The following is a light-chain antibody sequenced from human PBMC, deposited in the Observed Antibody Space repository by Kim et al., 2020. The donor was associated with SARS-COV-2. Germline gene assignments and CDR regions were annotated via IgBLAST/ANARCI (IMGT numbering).Light chain of an antibody. CDR3: QSYDTSLGTYV. CDR1: SSNIGAGHD. CDR2: DNN. J-gene: IGLJ1*01. V-gene: IGLV1-40*01. Sequence: QSVLTQPPSLSGAPGQRVTISCTGSSSNIGAGHDVPWYQQLPGTAPKLLIYDNNERPSGVTDRFSGSKSGTSASLAITGLQAEDEADYYCQSYDTSLGTYVFGTGTKV.